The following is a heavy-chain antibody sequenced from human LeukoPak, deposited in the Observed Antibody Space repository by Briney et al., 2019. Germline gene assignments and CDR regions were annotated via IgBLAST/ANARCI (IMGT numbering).Heavy chain of an antibody. CDR2: INPSGGST. D-gene: IGHD3-10*01. Sequence: ASVKVSCKASGYTFTSYYMHWVRQAPGQGLEWMGIINPSGGSTSYAQKFQGRVTMTRDMSTSTVYMELNSLRAEDTAVYYCAKGGYYYGSGSYGFHNTYYFDYWGQGTLVTVSS. CDR1: GYTFTSYY. CDR3: AKGGYYYGSGSYGFHNTYYFDY. J-gene: IGHJ4*02. V-gene: IGHV1-46*01.